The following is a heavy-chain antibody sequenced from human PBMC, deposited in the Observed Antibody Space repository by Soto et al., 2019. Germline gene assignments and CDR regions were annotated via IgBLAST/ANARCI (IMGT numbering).Heavy chain of an antibody. CDR1: GGSFSGYY. D-gene: IGHD3-3*01. V-gene: IGHV4-34*01. CDR2: INHSGST. CDR3: AAVGVITIFGVVILDNWFDP. J-gene: IGHJ5*02. Sequence: LSLTCAVYGGSFSGYYWSWIRQPPGKGLEWIGEINHSGSTNYNPSLKSRVTISVDTSKNQFSLKLSSVTAADTAVYYCAAVGVITIFGVVILDNWFDPWGQGTLVTVSS.